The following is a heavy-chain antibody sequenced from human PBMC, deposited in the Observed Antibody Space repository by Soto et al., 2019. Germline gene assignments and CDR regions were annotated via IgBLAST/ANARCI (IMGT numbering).Heavy chain of an antibody. D-gene: IGHD3-10*01. Sequence: QVQLQESGPGLVKPSQTLSLTCTVSGGSISSGGYYWSWIRQHPGKGLEWIGYIYYSGSTYYNPSLKSRVTISVDTSKNQFSLKLSSVTAADTAVYYCARGGSGSYYPNAFDIWGQGTMVTVSS. CDR2: IYYSGST. CDR1: GGSISSGGYY. V-gene: IGHV4-31*03. CDR3: ARGGSGSYYPNAFDI. J-gene: IGHJ3*02.